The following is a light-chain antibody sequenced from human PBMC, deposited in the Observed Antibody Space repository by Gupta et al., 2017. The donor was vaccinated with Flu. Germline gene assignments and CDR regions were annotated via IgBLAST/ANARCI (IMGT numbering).Light chain of an antibody. CDR2: EVS. V-gene: IGLV2-18*02. J-gene: IGLJ1*01. CDR3: TSYTSSSTYV. Sequence: QSALIQPPSVSGSPGQSVTISCTGTSSDIGTYNRVSWYQQPPGTAPKLMIYEVSNRPSGVPDRFSASKSGNTASLTISGLQGEDEADYYCTSYTSSSTYVFGTGTKVTVL. CDR1: SSDIGTYNR.